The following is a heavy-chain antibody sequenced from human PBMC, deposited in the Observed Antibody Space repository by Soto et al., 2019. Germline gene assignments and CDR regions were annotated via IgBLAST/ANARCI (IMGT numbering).Heavy chain of an antibody. Sequence: ASVKVSCKASGYIFTGYYMHWVRQAPGQGLEWMGWINPNSGDTNYTQKFQGWVTMTRDTSISTAYMELSRLRSDDTAVYYCATSRISIAVAGETEYYFDYCRQGTPVTVSS. V-gene: IGHV1-2*04. CDR1: GYIFTGYY. J-gene: IGHJ4*02. D-gene: IGHD6-19*01. CDR2: INPNSGDT. CDR3: ATSRISIAVAGETEYYFDY.